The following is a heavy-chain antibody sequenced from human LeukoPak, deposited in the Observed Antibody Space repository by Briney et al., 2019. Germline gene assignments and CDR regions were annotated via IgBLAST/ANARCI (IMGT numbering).Heavy chain of an antibody. J-gene: IGHJ4*02. CDR3: ARDRSRAVAGTGTVGY. CDR2: INPNSGGT. D-gene: IGHD6-19*01. CDR1: GYTFTGYY. Sequence: GASVKVSCKASGYTFTGYYMHWVRQAPGQGLEWMGWINPNSGGTNYAQKFQGRVTMTRDTSISTAYMELSRLRSDDTAVYYCARDRSRAVAGTGTVGYWGQGTLVTVSS. V-gene: IGHV1-2*02.